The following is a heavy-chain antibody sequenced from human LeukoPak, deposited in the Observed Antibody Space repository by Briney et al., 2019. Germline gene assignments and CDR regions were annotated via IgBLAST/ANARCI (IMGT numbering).Heavy chain of an antibody. J-gene: IGHJ5*02. D-gene: IGHD5-12*01. CDR2: IYYSGST. V-gene: IGHV4-39*07. CDR1: GGSISSSSYY. CDR3: ARCVATGILIWFDP. Sequence: SETLSLTCTVSGGSISSSSYYWGWIRQPPGKGLEWIGRIYYSGSTYYNPSLKSRVTISVDTSKNQFSLKLSSVTAADTAVYYCARCVATGILIWFDPWGQGTLVTVSS.